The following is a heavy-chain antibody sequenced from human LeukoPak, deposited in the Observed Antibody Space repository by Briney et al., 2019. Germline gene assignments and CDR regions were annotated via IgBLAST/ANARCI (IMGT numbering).Heavy chain of an antibody. J-gene: IGHJ4*02. CDR3: ARDRGDGYLEDGFY. Sequence: GGSLRLSCAASGFTFSSYSMNWVRQAPGKGLEWVSSISSSSSYIYYADSVKGRFTISRDNAKNSLYLQMNSLRAEDTAVYYCARDRGDGYLEDGFYWGQGTLVTVSS. V-gene: IGHV3-21*01. D-gene: IGHD5-24*01. CDR2: ISSSSSYI. CDR1: GFTFSSYS.